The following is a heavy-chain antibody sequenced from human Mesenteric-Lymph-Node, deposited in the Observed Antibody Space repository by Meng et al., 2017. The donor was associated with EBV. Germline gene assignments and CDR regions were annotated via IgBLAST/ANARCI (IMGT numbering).Heavy chain of an antibody. CDR3: ARAGAYYDVLTGFDY. J-gene: IGHJ4*02. D-gene: IGHD3-9*01. Sequence: QPHTHGSVPRLAQPSQTLSLPCAVFGGSLSSGGYSWNWIRQTPGRGLEWIGYIYHTGTTYYNPSLKSRVTMSVDRSTNQFSLWLKSVTAADTAIYYCARAGAYYDVLTGFDYWGQGTLVTVSS. CDR2: IYHTGTT. CDR1: GGSLSSGGYS. V-gene: IGHV4-30-2*01.